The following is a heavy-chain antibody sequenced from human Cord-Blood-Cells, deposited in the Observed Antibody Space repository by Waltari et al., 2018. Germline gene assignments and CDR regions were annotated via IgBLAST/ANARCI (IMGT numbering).Heavy chain of an antibody. CDR2: INPNSGGT. CDR3: ARGKTWY. Sequence: QLQLVQSGAAVKKPGASVKVSCKASGYTFTCYYMPWVRQAPGQGLELMGGINPNSGGTNYAQKFQGRVTMTRDTSISTDYMELSRLRSDDTAVYYCARGKTWYWGQGTLVTVSS. J-gene: IGHJ4*02. V-gene: IGHV1-2*02. CDR1: GYTFTCYY.